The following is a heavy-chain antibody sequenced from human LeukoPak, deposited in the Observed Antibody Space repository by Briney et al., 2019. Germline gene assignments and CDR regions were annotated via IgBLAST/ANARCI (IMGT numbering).Heavy chain of an antibody. D-gene: IGHD3/OR15-3a*01. J-gene: IGHJ4*02. CDR1: GFTFSNYA. CDR3: AREVWTNYFDY. CDR2: IKQDGSEK. V-gene: IGHV3-7*01. Sequence: GGSLRLSCAASGFTFSNYALSWVRQAPGKGLEWVANIKQDGSEKYYVDSVKGRFTISRDNAKNSLYLQMNSLRAEDTAVYYCAREVWTNYFDYWGQGTLVTVSS.